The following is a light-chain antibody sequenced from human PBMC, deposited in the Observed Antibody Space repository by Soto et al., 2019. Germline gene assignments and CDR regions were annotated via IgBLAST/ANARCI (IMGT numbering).Light chain of an antibody. Sequence: DIQMTQSPSSLSASVGDRVTITCRASQGISNNLAWYQHKPGKATKLLIHAASTLQSGVPSRLSGSGFGTDFTLTISSLQHEDVANYYCQKYNSAPATFGARTQVDI. CDR2: AAS. CDR1: QGISNN. J-gene: IGKJ3*01. CDR3: QKYNSAPAT. V-gene: IGKV1-27*01.